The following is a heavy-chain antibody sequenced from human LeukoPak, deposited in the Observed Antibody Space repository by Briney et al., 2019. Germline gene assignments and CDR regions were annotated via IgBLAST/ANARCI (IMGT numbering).Heavy chain of an antibody. V-gene: IGHV1-69*05. CDR2: IIPVFGTA. J-gene: IGHJ5*02. Sequence: SVKVSCKASGGTFSSYAISWVRQAPGQGLEWMGRIIPVFGTANYAQKFQGRVTITTDESTGTAYMELSSLRSEDTAVYYCARTASGPSYSSSWYDWFDPWGQGTLVTVSS. CDR1: GGTFSSYA. CDR3: ARTASGPSYSSSWYDWFDP. D-gene: IGHD6-13*01.